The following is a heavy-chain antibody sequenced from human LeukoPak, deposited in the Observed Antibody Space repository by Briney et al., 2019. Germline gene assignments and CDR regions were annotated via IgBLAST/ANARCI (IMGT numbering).Heavy chain of an antibody. V-gene: IGHV5-51*01. Sequence: GESLKISCKGSGYSFTRYWIGWVRQMPGQGLEWMGIIYPGDSDTKYSPSFQGQLIISADKYISTAYLQWSSLKASDTAMYYCARHLLRGDWNRALDAFDIWGQGTMVTVSS. CDR3: ARHLLRGDWNRALDAFDI. J-gene: IGHJ3*02. D-gene: IGHD1-1*01. CDR1: GYSFTRYW. CDR2: IYPGDSDT.